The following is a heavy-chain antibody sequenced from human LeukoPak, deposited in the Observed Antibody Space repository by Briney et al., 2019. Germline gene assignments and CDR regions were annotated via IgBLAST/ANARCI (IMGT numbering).Heavy chain of an antibody. J-gene: IGHJ4*02. CDR1: GFTFSSYG. CDR3: ARAYSSSSPNSDY. Sequence: GGSLRLSCAASGFTFSSYGMHWVRQAPGKGLEWVAFIRYDGSNKYYADSVKGRFTISRDNSKNTLYLQMNSLRAEDTAVYYCARAYSSSSPNSDYWGQGTLVTVSS. D-gene: IGHD6-13*01. V-gene: IGHV3-30*02. CDR2: IRYDGSNK.